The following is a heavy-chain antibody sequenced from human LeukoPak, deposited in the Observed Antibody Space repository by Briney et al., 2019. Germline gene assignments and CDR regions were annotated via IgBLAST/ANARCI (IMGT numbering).Heavy chain of an antibody. D-gene: IGHD3-16*02. V-gene: IGHV4-34*01. J-gene: IGHJ4*02. CDR2: INHSGST. CDR1: GGSFSGYY. CDR3: ARSEYDYVWGSYRYSPYYFDY. Sequence: PSETLSLTCAVYGGSFSGYYWSWMRQPPGKGLEWIGEINHSGSTNYNPSLKSRVTISIDTSKNQFSLKLSSETAADTAVYYCARSEYDYVWGSYRYSPYYFDYWGQGTLVTVSS.